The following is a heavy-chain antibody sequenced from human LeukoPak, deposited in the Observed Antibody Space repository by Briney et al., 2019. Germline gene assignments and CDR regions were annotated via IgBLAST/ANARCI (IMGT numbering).Heavy chain of an antibody. Sequence: GGSLRLSCAASGFTFSTYAMTWVRQAPGKGLEWVSAISASGGTTYYADSVKGRFTISRDNSKNTLYLQMSGLRAEDTAVYYCAKEPREYCSSTSCPNWIDPWGQGTLVTVSS. CDR1: GFTFSTYA. V-gene: IGHV3-23*01. CDR2: ISASGGTT. CDR3: AKEPREYCSSTSCPNWIDP. D-gene: IGHD2-2*01. J-gene: IGHJ5*02.